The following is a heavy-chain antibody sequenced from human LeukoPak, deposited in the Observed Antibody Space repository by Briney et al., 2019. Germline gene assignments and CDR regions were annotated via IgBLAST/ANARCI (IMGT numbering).Heavy chain of an antibody. CDR1: GYTFTGYD. V-gene: IGHV1-2*02. CDR2: INPNSGGT. Sequence: AASVKVCCKSSGYTFTGYDMHWVRQAPGQGLEWMGWINPNSGGTNYAQKFQGRVTMTRDTSSSKAYMELSRLRSDDTAVYYCARDRDDYGGNPDYWGQGTLVTVSS. J-gene: IGHJ4*02. CDR3: ARDRDDYGGNPDY. D-gene: IGHD4-23*01.